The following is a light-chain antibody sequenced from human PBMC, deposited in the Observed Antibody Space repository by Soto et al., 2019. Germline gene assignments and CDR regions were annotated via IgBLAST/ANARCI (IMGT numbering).Light chain of an antibody. CDR2: DVS. Sequence: QSALTQPRSVSGSPGQSVTISCTGTSSDVGGYNFVSWYQQHPGKAPQLMIYDVSKRPSGVPDRLAGSKSANTASLTISGLQGEDEADYYCRAYAGSYTWVFGTGTKVTVL. J-gene: IGLJ1*01. CDR1: SSDVGGYNF. V-gene: IGLV2-11*01. CDR3: RAYAGSYTWV.